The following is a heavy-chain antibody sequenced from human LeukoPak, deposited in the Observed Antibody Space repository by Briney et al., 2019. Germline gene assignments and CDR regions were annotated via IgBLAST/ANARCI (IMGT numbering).Heavy chain of an antibody. CDR1: GGSFSGYY. CDR2: INHSGST. D-gene: IGHD6-19*01. J-gene: IGHJ4*02. Sequence: PSETLSLTRAVYGGSFSGYYWSWIRQPPGKGLEWIGEINHSGSTNYNPSLKSRVTISVDTSKNQFSLKLSSVTAADTAVYYCARGTLDSGYSSGWYLRNHDYWGQGTLVTVSS. CDR3: ARGTLDSGYSSGWYLRNHDY. V-gene: IGHV4-34*01.